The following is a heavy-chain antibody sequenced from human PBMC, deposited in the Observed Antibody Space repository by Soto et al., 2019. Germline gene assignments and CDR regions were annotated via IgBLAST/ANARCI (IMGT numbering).Heavy chain of an antibody. J-gene: IGHJ1*01. CDR2: IYHTGET. CDR3: ASKGYRI. V-gene: IGHV4-39*01. Sequence: SETLSLTCSVSGGYISVSDYYWGCIRQSPGKGLEWIGSIYHTGETYYKSSLKSRVTISVDTSKNQFYLQLRSLTAADTAVYYCASKGYRIWGQGTQVTVSS. CDR1: GGYISVSDYY. D-gene: IGHD3-16*02.